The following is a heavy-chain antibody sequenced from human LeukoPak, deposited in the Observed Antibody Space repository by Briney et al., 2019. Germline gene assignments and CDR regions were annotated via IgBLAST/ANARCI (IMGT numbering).Heavy chain of an antibody. CDR2: INHSGST. Sequence: PSETLSLTCTVSGGSISSYYWSWIRQPPGKGLEWIGEINHSGSTNYNPSLKSRVTISVDTSKNQFSLKLSSVTAADTAVYYCARVRGNYYGSGSYYFDYWGQGTLVTVSS. CDR3: ARVRGNYYGSGSYYFDY. J-gene: IGHJ4*02. D-gene: IGHD3-10*01. V-gene: IGHV4-34*01. CDR1: GGSISSYY.